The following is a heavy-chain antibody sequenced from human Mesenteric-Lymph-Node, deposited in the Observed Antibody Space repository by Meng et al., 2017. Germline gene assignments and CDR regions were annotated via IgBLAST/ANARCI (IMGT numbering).Heavy chain of an antibody. CDR3: ARKGIAVAGTLAFDY. V-gene: IGHV4-34*01. CDR2: INHSGST. CDR1: GGSFSGYY. Sequence: SQTLSLTCAVYGGSFSGYYWSWIRQPPGKGLEWIGEINHSGSTNYNPSLKSRVTISVDTSKNQFSLKLSSVTAADTAVYYCARKGIAVAGTLAFDYWGQGTLVTVSS. D-gene: IGHD6-19*01. J-gene: IGHJ4*02.